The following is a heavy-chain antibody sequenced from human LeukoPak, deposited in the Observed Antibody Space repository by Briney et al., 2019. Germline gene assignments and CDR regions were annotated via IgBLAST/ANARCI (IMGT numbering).Heavy chain of an antibody. V-gene: IGHV4-39*01. CDR2: IYYSGST. J-gene: IGHJ4*02. CDR1: GGSISSSSYY. CDR3: ARLSGSYYGFDY. Sequence: SETLSLTCTVSGGSISSSSYYWGWIRQPPGKGLEWIGSIYYSGSTYYNPSLKSRVTISVDTSKNQFSLKLSSVTAADTAVYYCARLSGSYYGFDYWGQGTLVTVSS. D-gene: IGHD1-26*01.